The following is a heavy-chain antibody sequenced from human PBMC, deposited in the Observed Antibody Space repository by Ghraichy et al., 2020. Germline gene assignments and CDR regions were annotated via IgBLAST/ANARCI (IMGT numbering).Heavy chain of an antibody. Sequence: LSLTCAASGFTFSNAWMSWVRQALGKGLEWVGRIKSKTDGGTTDYAAPVKGRFTISRDDSKNTLYLQMNSLKTEDTAVYYCTTTRACSGGSCYLYYYYGMDLWGQGTTVTVSS. CDR2: IKSKTDGGTT. J-gene: IGHJ6*02. CDR1: GFTFSNAW. V-gene: IGHV3-15*01. CDR3: TTTRACSGGSCYLYYYYGMDL. D-gene: IGHD2-15*01.